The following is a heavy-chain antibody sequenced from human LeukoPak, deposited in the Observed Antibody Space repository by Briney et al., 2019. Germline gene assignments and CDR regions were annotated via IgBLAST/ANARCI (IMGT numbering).Heavy chain of an antibody. CDR2: TYSGGTT. CDR3: ARTRTYSYDSSGHYYPTHFDY. J-gene: IGHJ4*02. CDR1: GFIVSSNY. Sequence: GGSLRLSCAASGFIVSSNYMSWVRQAPGKGLEWVAVTYSGGTTYYADSVKGRFTISRDNRKNTLYLQMNSLRAEDTAVYYCARTRTYSYDSSGHYYPTHFDYWGQGTLVTVSS. V-gene: IGHV3-66*01. D-gene: IGHD3-22*01.